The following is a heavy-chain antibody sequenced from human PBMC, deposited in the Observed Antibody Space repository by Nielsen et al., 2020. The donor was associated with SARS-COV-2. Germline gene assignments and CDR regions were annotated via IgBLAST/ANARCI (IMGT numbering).Heavy chain of an antibody. CDR1: GGSFSGYY. D-gene: IGHD6-13*01. V-gene: IGHV4-34*01. CDR3: ARGVEMSIAAAGRGVNWFDP. J-gene: IGHJ5*02. CDR2: INHSGST. Sequence: SETLSLTCTVSGGSFSGYYWSWIRQPPGKGLEWIGEINHSGSTNYNPSLKSRVTISVDTSKNQFSLKLSSVTAADTAVYYCARGVEMSIAAAGRGVNWFDPWGQGTLVTVSS.